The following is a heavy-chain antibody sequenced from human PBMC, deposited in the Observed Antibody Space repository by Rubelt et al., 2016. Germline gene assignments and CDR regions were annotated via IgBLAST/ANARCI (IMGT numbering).Heavy chain of an antibody. Sequence: QVQLVESGGGVVQPGRSLRLSCAASGFTFSSYGMHWVRQAPGKGLEWVASTSYKGSNEMYADSVKGRFTISRDNSKNTLSLQMDSRRVEDTARYYCARDLGVGGRVGVPDCWGQGTLVTVSS. CDR2: TSYKGSNE. CDR3: ARDLGVGGRVGVPDC. V-gene: IGHV3-30*03. CDR1: GFTFSSYG. D-gene: IGHD5-24*01. J-gene: IGHJ4*02.